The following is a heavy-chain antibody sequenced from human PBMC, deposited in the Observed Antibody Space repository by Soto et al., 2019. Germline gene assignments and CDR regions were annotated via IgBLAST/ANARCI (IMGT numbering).Heavy chain of an antibody. Sequence: QITLKESGPTLVKPTQTLTLTCTFSGFSLSTNGAGVGWIRQPPGKALEWLALIYWDDDKRYMPSLKSRLTTXRXPXXHPVVLTMPNMDPVDTATYYCAHRHMTTVTPVFDFWGQGTLVTVSS. CDR1: GFSLSTNGAG. V-gene: IGHV2-5*02. J-gene: IGHJ4*02. CDR3: AHRHMTTVTPVFDF. D-gene: IGHD4-17*01. CDR2: IYWDDDK.